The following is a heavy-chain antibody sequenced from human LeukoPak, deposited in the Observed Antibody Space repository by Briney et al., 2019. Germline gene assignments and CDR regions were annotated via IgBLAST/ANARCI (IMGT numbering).Heavy chain of an antibody. CDR3: ARGQYYDFWSGSRRGYYYYMDV. D-gene: IGHD3-3*01. CDR2: IKQGGSEK. V-gene: IGHV3-7*01. J-gene: IGHJ6*03. Sequence: GGSLRLSCAASGFTFSSYSMSWVRQAPGKGLEWVANIKQGGSEKYYVDSVKGRFTISRDNAKNSLYLQMNSLRAEDTAVYYCARGQYYDFWSGSRRGYYYYMDVWGKGTTVTVSS. CDR1: GFTFSSYS.